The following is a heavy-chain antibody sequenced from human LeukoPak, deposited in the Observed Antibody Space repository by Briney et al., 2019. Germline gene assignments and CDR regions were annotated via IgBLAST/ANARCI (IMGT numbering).Heavy chain of an antibody. CDR3: ASNTVSALVFDM. V-gene: IGHV4-59*01. Sequence: SETLSLTCTVSGGSISRYYWSWIRQPPGKGLEWIGYIYYSGSTNYNPSLKSRVTISVDTSKNQFSLKLSCVPAADTAVYYCASNTVSALVFDMWRKGTMVTVSS. J-gene: IGHJ3*02. CDR2: IYYSGST. D-gene: IGHD2-21*02. CDR1: GGSISRYY.